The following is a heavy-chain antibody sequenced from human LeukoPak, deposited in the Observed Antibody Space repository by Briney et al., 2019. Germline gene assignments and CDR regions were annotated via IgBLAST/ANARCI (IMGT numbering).Heavy chain of an antibody. D-gene: IGHD5-18*01. J-gene: IGHJ4*02. CDR3: ARTWIQAPFDY. CDR2: INHSGST. CDR1: GGSFSGYY. Sequence: PSEILSLTCAVYGGSFSGYYWSWIRQPPGKGLEWIGEINHSGSTNYNPSLKSRVTISVDTSKNQFSLKLSSVTAADTAVYYCARTWIQAPFDYWGQGTLVTVSS. V-gene: IGHV4-34*01.